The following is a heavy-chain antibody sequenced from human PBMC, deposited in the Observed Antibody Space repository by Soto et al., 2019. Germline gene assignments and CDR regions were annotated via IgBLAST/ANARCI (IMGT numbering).Heavy chain of an antibody. Sequence: QVQVVESGGGVVQPEKSLRLSCAASGFTFSTYVMHWVRQAPGGGLEWVAVIWYDGSIKYYADPVNGRFTISRDNSKNTVYLQMNSLRAEATAVYYCARGPRWFRESPPVSYYFDYWGQGTLVTVSS. D-gene: IGHD3-10*01. CDR1: GFTFSTYV. CDR3: ARGPRWFRESPPVSYYFDY. V-gene: IGHV3-33*01. CDR2: IWYDGSIK. J-gene: IGHJ4*02.